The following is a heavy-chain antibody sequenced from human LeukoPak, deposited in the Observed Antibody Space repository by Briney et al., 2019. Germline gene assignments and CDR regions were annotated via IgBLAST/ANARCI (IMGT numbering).Heavy chain of an antibody. CDR3: AKHQVRSHDY. V-gene: IGHV3-23*01. Sequence: GGSLRLSCAASGFTFSSYSMSWVRQAPGKGLDWVSAVSSGGDNTYYSDSVKGRFTISRDDSKNTLYLQMSSLRAEDTAVYYCAKHQVRSHDYWGQGTLVTVSS. J-gene: IGHJ4*02. CDR2: VSSGGDNT. CDR1: GFTFSSYS.